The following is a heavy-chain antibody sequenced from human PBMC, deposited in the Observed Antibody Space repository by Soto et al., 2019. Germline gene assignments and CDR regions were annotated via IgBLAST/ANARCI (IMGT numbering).Heavy chain of an antibody. CDR1: GFTFSNAW. J-gene: IGHJ4*02. Sequence: EVQLVESGGGLVKPRGSLRLSCAASGFTFSNAWMSWVRQAPGKGLEWVGRIKSKTDGGTTDYAAPVKGRFTISRDDSKNTLYLQMNSLKTEDTAVYYCTTETDDFWSGYYTGEVSDYWGQGTLVTVSS. D-gene: IGHD3-3*01. CDR2: IKSKTDGGTT. CDR3: TTETDDFWSGYYTGEVSDY. V-gene: IGHV3-15*01.